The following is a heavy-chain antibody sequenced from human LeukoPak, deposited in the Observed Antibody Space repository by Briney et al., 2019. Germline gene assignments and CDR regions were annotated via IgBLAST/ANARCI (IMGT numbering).Heavy chain of an antibody. CDR3: TRRCKDAYTLYCFDY. D-gene: IGHD5-24*01. CDR1: GGSINSYY. J-gene: IGHJ4*02. V-gene: IGHV4-59*01. Sequence: SETLSLTCTVSGGSINSYYWSWLRQPPGKGLEWIGHMYYSGGTNYNPSLKSRVIISVDTSKNQFSLKLSSVTAADTAVYYCTRRCKDAYTLYCFDYWGQGTLVTVSS. CDR2: MYYSGGT.